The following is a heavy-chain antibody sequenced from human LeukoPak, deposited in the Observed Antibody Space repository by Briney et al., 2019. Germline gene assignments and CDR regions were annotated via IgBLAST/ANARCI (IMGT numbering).Heavy chain of an antibody. V-gene: IGHV3-21*01. Sequence: GGSLRLSCAASGFTFSSYSMNWVRQAPGKGLEWVSSISSSSSYIYYADSVKVRFTISRDNAKNSLYLQMNSLRAEDTALYYCAVGKDSLGYCSSTSCSQAYWGQGTLVTVSS. CDR1: GFTFSSYS. J-gene: IGHJ4*02. CDR2: ISSSSSYI. D-gene: IGHD2-2*01. CDR3: AVGKDSLGYCSSTSCSQAY.